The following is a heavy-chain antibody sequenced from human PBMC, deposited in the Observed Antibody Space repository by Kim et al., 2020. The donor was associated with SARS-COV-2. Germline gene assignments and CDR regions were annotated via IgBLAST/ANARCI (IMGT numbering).Heavy chain of an antibody. Sequence: GGSLRLSCAASGFTFSSYGMHWVRQAPGRGLEWVAVISYDGSNKYYADSLKGRFTISRDNSKNTLYVQMNSLRAEDTAVYYCAKDPSGSHYYYGMDVWGQGTTVTVSS. D-gene: IGHD1-26*01. V-gene: IGHV3-30*18. J-gene: IGHJ6*02. CDR3: AKDPSGSHYYYGMDV. CDR1: GFTFSSYG. CDR2: ISYDGSNK.